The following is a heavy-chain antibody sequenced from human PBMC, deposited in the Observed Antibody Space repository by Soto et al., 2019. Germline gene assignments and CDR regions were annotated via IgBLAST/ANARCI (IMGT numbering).Heavy chain of an antibody. Sequence: PGESLKISCKGSGYSFTSYWISWVRQMPGKGLEWMGRIDPSDSYTNYSPSFQGHVTISADKSISTAYLQWSSLKASDTAMYYCARHGGPYCSGGSCRNWFDPWGQGTLVTVS. D-gene: IGHD2-15*01. J-gene: IGHJ5*02. CDR2: IDPSDSYT. CDR1: GYSFTSYW. V-gene: IGHV5-10-1*01. CDR3: ARHGGPYCSGGSCRNWFDP.